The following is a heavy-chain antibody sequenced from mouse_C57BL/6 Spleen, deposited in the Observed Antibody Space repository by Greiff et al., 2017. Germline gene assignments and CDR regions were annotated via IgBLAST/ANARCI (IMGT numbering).Heavy chain of an antibody. CDR1: GYTFTGYE. D-gene: IGHD2-3*01. Sequence: VQLQQSGAELVRPGASVTLSCKASGYTFTGYEMPWVKQTPVHGLEWIGAIDPDTGGTAYNQKFKGKAILTADKSSSTAYMELRSLTSEDSAVSYCTRMDDYYRFDYWGQGTTLTFSS. V-gene: IGHV1-15*01. CDR3: TRMDDYYRFDY. CDR2: IDPDTGGT. J-gene: IGHJ2*01.